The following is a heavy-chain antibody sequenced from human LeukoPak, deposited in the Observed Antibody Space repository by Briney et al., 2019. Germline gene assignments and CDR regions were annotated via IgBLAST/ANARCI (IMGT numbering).Heavy chain of an antibody. V-gene: IGHV1-46*01. CDR1: GYTFTSYG. CDR2: INPSGGGT. D-gene: IGHD3-22*01. J-gene: IGHJ5*02. CDR3: ARHPSNYYDSSGYFGCFDP. Sequence: GASVKVSCKASGYTFTSYGISWVRQAPGQGLEWMGIINPSGGGTTCAQKFQGRVSMTRDTSTSTFYMDLSSLRSEDTAVYYCARHPSNYYDSSGYFGCFDPWGQGTLVTVSS.